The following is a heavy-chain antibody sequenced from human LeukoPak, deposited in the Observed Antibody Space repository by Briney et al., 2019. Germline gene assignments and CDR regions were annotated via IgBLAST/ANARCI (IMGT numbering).Heavy chain of an antibody. D-gene: IGHD3-10*01. V-gene: IGHV1-18*01. J-gene: IGHJ4*02. Sequence: GAAVKVSCRAAGYTFTSYGISWGRQAPGQGLELMGWISAYNGNTNYAQKLQGRVTMTTDTSTSTAYMALRSLRSDDPAVYYCARVKDGSGSYYEFGFDYWGQGTLVTVSS. CDR3: ARVKDGSGSYYEFGFDY. CDR1: GYTFTSYG. CDR2: ISAYNGNT.